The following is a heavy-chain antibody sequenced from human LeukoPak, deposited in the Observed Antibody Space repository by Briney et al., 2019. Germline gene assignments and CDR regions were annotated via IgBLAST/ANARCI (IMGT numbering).Heavy chain of an antibody. CDR3: ARTQYGGYFNH. J-gene: IGHJ4*02. CDR2: IYYSGST. Sequence: SETLSPTCTVSGGSISNYYWSWIRQPPGKGLECIGYIYYSGSTNYNPSLKSRVTISVDTSNNQFSLKLSSVTAADTAVYYCARTQYGGYFNHWGEGTLVTVSS. D-gene: IGHD4/OR15-4a*01. CDR1: GGSISNYY. V-gene: IGHV4-59*08.